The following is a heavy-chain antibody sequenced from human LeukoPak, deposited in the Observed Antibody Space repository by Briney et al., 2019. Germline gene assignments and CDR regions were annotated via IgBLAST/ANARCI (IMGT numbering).Heavy chain of an antibody. J-gene: IGHJ4*02. V-gene: IGHV4-39*01. CDR3: ARHSRSVDYGSGSYTWDY. CDR1: GVSISSIIYY. D-gene: IGHD3-10*01. Sequence: KPSETLSLTCTVSGVSISSIIYYWGWIRQPPGKGLEWIGTIYYSGSTYYNVSLKSRVTISVDTSRNQFSLKLSSVTAADTAVYYCARHSRSVDYGSGSYTWDYWGQGTLVTVSS. CDR2: IYYSGST.